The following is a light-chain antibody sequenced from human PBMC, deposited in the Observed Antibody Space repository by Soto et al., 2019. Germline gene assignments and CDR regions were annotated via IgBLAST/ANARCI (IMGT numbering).Light chain of an antibody. CDR2: GAS. CDR3: QQYGSSPAYT. V-gene: IGKV3-20*01. Sequence: EIVLTQSPGTLSLSPGERATLSCRASHSVGSSYLAWYQQKPGQAPRLLIYGASSRATGIPDRFSGSGSGTDFTLTISRLEPEDFAMYYCQQYGSSPAYTFGQGTKLEIK. CDR1: HSVGSSY. J-gene: IGKJ2*01.